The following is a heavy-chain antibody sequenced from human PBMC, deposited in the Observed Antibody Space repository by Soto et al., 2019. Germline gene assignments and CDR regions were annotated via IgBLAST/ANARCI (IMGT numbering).Heavy chain of an antibody. CDR2: IWYDGSNK. Sequence: QVQLVESGGGVVQPGRSLRLSCAASGFAFSSYGMHWVRQAPGKGLEWVAVIWYDGSNKYYADSVKGRFTISRDNSKNTLYLQRNSLRAEDTAVYYCARTGGGYCSGGRCPDYYYYYMDLWGKVTTVTVSS. J-gene: IGHJ6*03. V-gene: IGHV3-33*01. CDR1: GFAFSSYG. CDR3: ARTGGGYCSGGRCPDYYYYYMDL. D-gene: IGHD2-15*01.